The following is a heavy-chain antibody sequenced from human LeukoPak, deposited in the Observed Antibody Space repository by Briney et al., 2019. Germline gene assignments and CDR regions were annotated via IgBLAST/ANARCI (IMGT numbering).Heavy chain of an antibody. CDR1: GGSISSYY. CDR3: ARHSICFGP. J-gene: IGHJ5*02. V-gene: IGHV4-59*08. Sequence: PSETLSLTCTVSGGSISSYYRSWIRQPPGKGLEWIGYISYSGSTNYNPSLKSRVTISVDTSKNQFSLKLTSVTAADTAVYYCARHSICFGPWGQGTLVTVSS. CDR2: ISYSGST.